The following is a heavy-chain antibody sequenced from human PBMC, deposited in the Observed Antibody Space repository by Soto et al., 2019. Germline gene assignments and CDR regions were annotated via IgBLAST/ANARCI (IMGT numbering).Heavy chain of an antibody. V-gene: IGHV4-59*01. CDR2: ISHSGNT. J-gene: IGHJ4*02. D-gene: IGHD2-15*01. CDR3: ARPRGYAGSPIDY. CDR1: GGSIISGY. Sequence: PSETLSLTCTVSGGSIISGYWSWIRQPPGKGLEWIGYISHSGNTNYNPSVKSRVTLSVDTPKNQFSLRLSSVTTADTDVYYCARPRGYAGSPIDYWGQGTLVTVSS.